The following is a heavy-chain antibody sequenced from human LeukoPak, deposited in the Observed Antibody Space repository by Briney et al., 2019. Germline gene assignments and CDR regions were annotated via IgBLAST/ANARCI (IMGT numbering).Heavy chain of an antibody. Sequence: PGGSLRLSCAASGFTFDDYAMHWVRQAPGKGLEWVSGINWSGDRIGYADSVKGRFTISRDNAKKSLYLQMNSLRAEDTAVYYCARVGGITLALAPSPFPDYNYYYMDVWGKGTTVTVSS. CDR3: ARVGGITLALAPSPFPDYNYYYMDV. D-gene: IGHD3-10*01. J-gene: IGHJ6*03. CDR2: INWSGDRI. V-gene: IGHV3-9*01. CDR1: GFTFDDYA.